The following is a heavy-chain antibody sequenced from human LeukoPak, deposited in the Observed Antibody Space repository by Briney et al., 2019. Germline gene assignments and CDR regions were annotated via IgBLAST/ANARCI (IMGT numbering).Heavy chain of an antibody. V-gene: IGHV3-23*01. CDR3: AKGYCGSTSCYTGFDY. CDR1: GFTFSSYA. CDR2: ISGSGGST. D-gene: IGHD2-2*02. Sequence: QTGGSLRLSCAASGFTFSSYAMSWVRQAPGKGLEWVSAISGSGGSTYYADSVKGRFTISRDNSKNTLYLQMNSLRAEDTAVYSCAKGYCGSTSCYTGFDYWGQGTLVTVSS. J-gene: IGHJ4*02.